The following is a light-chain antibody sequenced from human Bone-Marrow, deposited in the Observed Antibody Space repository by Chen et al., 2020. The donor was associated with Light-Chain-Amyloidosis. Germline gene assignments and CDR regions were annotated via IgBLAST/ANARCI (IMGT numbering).Light chain of an antibody. CDR1: NIGSKT. CDR3: QVWDSISDHSVV. J-gene: IGLJ2*01. CDR2: DDT. Sequence: SYVLTQPPSVSVAPGKTASFTCGGNNIGSKTVHCYQQKPGQAPVLVVYDDTHRPSGIPERFSGSNSGNTATLTISGVEAGDEADYYCQVWDSISDHSVVFGGGTKLTVL. V-gene: IGLV3-21*03.